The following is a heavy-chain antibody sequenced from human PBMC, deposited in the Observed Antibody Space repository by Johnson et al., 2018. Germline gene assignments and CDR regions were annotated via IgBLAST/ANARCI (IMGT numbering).Heavy chain of an antibody. D-gene: IGHD3-9*01. J-gene: IGHJ1*01. CDR3: AKDGRLLRYFDWAFIFQH. CDR2: MKHAGSEK. CDR1: GFTFSSYW. V-gene: IGHV3-7*01. Sequence: VQLVQSGGGLVQPGGSXTLSCAASGFTFSSYWMNWVRQAPGKGLEGVANMKHAGSEKHYVESVKGRFTISGDNARNSLYLQMNSLRAEDTAVYYCAKDGRLLRYFDWAFIFQHWGQGTLVTVSS.